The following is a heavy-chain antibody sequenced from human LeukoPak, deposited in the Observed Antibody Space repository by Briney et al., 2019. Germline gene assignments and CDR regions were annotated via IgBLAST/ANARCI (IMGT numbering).Heavy chain of an antibody. CDR3: ARHGRRSYGGNSYYFDY. CDR2: IYFNGTT. V-gene: IGHV4-34*01. D-gene: IGHD4-23*01. J-gene: IGHJ4*02. CDR1: NTSFRGYF. Sequence: PSETLSLTCDVYNTSFRGYFWSWIRQPPGKGLEYIGEIYFNGTTDYNPSLKNRVTLSVDMSKNQFSLKVASVIAADTAVYYCARHGRRSYGGNSYYFDYWGQGTLVTVSS.